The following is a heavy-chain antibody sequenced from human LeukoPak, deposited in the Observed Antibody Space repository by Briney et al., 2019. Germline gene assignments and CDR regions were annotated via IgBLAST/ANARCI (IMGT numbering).Heavy chain of an antibody. CDR1: GFTFRSYA. V-gene: IGHV3-30-3*01. J-gene: IGHJ3*02. CDR2: ISYDGSNE. CDR3: VREIFNAFDI. Sequence: GGSLRLSCAASGFTFRSYAMHWVRQVPGKGLEWVAVISYDGSNEDYADSVKGRLTISRDNSKNTLYLQMNSLRIEDTAVYYCVREIFNAFDIWGQGTMVTVSS.